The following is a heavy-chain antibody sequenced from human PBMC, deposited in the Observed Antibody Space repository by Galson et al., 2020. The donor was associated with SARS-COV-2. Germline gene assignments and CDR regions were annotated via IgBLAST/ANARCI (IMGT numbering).Heavy chain of an antibody. CDR1: GGSFSGHY. V-gene: IGHV4-34*01. D-gene: IGHD3-22*01. CDR2: INHSGST. CDR3: ARGNKDITSRVVVVTAVSHNFDF. Sequence: SETLSLTCAVYGGSFSGHYWSWIRQSPGKGLEWIGEINHSGSTNYNPSLKSRVTISRDTSKNQFSLKLSSVTAADTAVYYCARGNKDITSRVVVVTAVSHNFDFWGQGTRVTVSS. J-gene: IGHJ4*02.